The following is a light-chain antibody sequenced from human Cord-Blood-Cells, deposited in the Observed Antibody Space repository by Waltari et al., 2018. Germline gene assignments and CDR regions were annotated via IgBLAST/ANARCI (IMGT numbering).Light chain of an antibody. CDR1: QDISNY. CDR2: EAS. J-gene: IGKJ4*01. V-gene: IGKV1-33*01. CDR3: QQYDNLPLT. Sequence: DIQMTQSPSSLSASVGDTLTITCQASQDISNYLNWYQQKPGKAPKLLIYEASNLETGVPSRFSGSGSGTDFTFTISSLQPEDIATYYCQQYDNLPLTFGGGTKVEIK.